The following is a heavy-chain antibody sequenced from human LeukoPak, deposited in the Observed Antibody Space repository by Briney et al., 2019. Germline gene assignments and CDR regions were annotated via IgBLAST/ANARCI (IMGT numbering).Heavy chain of an antibody. CDR2: IYHSGST. CDR3: ARDFHPTRRWFYYYYYMDV. V-gene: IGHV4-38-2*02. Sequence: SETLSLTCTVSGYSISSGYYWGWIRPPPGKGLEWIGSIYHSGSTYYNPSLKSRVTISVDTSKNQFSLKLSSVTAADTAVYYCARDFHPTRRWFYYYYYMDVWGKGTTVTVSS. D-gene: IGHD2-15*01. CDR1: GYSISSGYY. J-gene: IGHJ6*03.